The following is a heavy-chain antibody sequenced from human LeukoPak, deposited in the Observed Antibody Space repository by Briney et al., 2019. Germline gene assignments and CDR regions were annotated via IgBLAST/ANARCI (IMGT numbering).Heavy chain of an antibody. CDR3: ARVFHAGWYFDL. J-gene: IGHJ2*01. V-gene: IGHV4-59*01. CDR2: IYYSGST. Sequence: ASETLSLTCTVSGGSISSYYWSWIRQPPGKGLEWIGYIYYSGSTNYNPSLKSRVTISVDTSKNQFSLKLSSVTAADTAVYYCARVFHAGWYFDLWGRGTLVTVSS. CDR1: GGSISSYY.